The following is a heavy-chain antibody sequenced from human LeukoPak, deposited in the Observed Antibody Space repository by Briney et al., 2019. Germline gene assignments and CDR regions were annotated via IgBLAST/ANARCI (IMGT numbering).Heavy chain of an antibody. CDR3: AKAEMPAAGPFDY. J-gene: IGHJ4*02. D-gene: IGHD6-13*01. Sequence: GGSLRLSCAASGFTFSSYAMSWVRQAPGKGLEWVSVISGGGGSTYYADSVKGRFTISRDNSKNTLYLQMNSLRAEDTAVYYCAKAEMPAAGPFDYWGQGTLVTVSS. CDR1: GFTFSSYA. V-gene: IGHV3-23*01. CDR2: ISGGGGST.